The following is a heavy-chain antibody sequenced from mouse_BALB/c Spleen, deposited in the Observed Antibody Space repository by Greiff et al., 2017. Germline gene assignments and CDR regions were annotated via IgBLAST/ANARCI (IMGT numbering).Heavy chain of an antibody. CDR2: ISYDGSN. CDR3: ARDGTGPYAMDY. J-gene: IGHJ4*01. D-gene: IGHD4-1*01. V-gene: IGHV3-6*02. Sequence: EVQLVESGPGLVKPSQSLSLTCSVTGYSITSGYYWNWIRQFPGNKLEWMGYISYDGSNNYNPSLKNRISITRDTSKNQFFLKLNSVTTEDTATYYCARDGTGPYAMDYWGQGTSVTVSS. CDR1: GYSITSGYY.